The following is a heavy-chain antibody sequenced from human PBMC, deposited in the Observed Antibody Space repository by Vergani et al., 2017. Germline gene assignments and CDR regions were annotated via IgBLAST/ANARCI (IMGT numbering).Heavy chain of an antibody. CDR3: VRDMMGHCSGGSCYSYAFDI. J-gene: IGHJ3*02. V-gene: IGHV1-46*03. D-gene: IGHD2-15*01. Sequence: QVQLVQSGAEVKKPGASVKVSCKASGYNFTSYYMHWVRQAPGQGLEWMGIINPSGGSTSYAQKFQGRVTMTRDTSTSTVYMELSSLRSEDKAVYYCVRDMMGHCSGGSCYSYAFDIWGQGTMVTVSS. CDR1: GYNFTSYY. CDR2: INPSGGST.